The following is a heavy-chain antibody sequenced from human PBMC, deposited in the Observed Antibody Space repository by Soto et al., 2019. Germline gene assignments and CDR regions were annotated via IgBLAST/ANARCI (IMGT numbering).Heavy chain of an antibody. D-gene: IGHD3-22*01. V-gene: IGHV3-23*01. CDR3: AKDRTVSSGQGFDY. J-gene: IGHJ4*02. CDR1: GFSFSTYA. Sequence: EVQLLESGGGLVQPGGSLRLSCAASGFSFSTYAMSWVRQAPGKGLEWVSTVGRGDSTFYADSVRGRFTISRDNSNNALFLQMNSLRADDTALYYCAKDRTVSSGQGFDYWGQGTLVTVSS. CDR2: VGRGDST.